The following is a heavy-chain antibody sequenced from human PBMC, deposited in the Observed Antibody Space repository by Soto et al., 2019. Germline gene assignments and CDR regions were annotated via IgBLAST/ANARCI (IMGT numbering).Heavy chain of an antibody. V-gene: IGHV4-30-2*01. J-gene: IGHJ4*02. CDR1: GGSISSGGYS. CDR3: ARENNVLPGGYFDY. CDR2: IYHSGST. Sequence: QLQLQESGSGLVKPSQTLSLTCAVSGGSISSGGYSWSWIRQPPGKGLEWIGYIYHSGSTHYNPSLKSRVTISVDRSKNQFSLKLSSETAADTAVYYCARENNVLPGGYFDYWGQGTLVTVSS. D-gene: IGHD3-10*01.